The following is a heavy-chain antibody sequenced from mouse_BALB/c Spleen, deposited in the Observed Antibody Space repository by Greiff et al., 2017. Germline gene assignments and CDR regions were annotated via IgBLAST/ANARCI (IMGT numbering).Heavy chain of an antibody. CDR2: IYPGNVNT. CDR3: ARRILLQEDAMDY. D-gene: IGHD1-1*01. CDR1: GYTFTSYY. V-gene: IGHV1S56*01. J-gene: IGHJ4*01. Sequence: QVQLQQSGPELVKPGASVRISCKASGYTFTSYYIHWVKQRPGQGLEWIGWIYPGNVNTKYNEKFKGKATLTADKSSSTAYMQLSSLTSEDSAVYFCARRILLQEDAMDYWGQGTSVTVSS.